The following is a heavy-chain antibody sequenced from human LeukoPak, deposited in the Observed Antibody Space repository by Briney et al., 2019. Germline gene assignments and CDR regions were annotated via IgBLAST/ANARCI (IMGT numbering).Heavy chain of an antibody. V-gene: IGHV4-38-2*01. J-gene: IGHJ4*02. CDR2: IYHSGST. CDR3: ARHGRSGDYVWGSYRFPHDY. D-gene: IGHD3-16*02. CDR1: GYSISSGYY. Sequence: PETLSLTCAVSGYSISSGYYWGWIRQPPGKGLEWIGSIYHSGSTYYNPSLKSRVTISVDTSKNQFSLKLSSVTAADTAVYYCARHGRSGDYVWGSYRFPHDYWGQGTLVTVSS.